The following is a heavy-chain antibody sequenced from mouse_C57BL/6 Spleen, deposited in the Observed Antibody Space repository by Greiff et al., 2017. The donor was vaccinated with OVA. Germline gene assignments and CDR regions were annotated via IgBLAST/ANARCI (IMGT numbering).Heavy chain of an antibody. CDR3: AREVGYYGSSSFAY. CDR2: IYPGDGDT. V-gene: IGHV1-80*01. Sequence: VKVVESGAELVKPGASVKISCKASGYAFSSYWMNWVKQRPGKGLEWIGQIYPGDGDTNYNGKFKGKATLTADKSSSTAYMQLSSLTSEDSAVYFCAREVGYYGSSSFAYWGQGTLVTVSA. CDR1: GYAFSSYW. J-gene: IGHJ3*01. D-gene: IGHD1-1*01.